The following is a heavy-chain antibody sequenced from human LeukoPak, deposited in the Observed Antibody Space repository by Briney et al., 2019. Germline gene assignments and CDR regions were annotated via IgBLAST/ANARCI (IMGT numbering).Heavy chain of an antibody. V-gene: IGHV4-59*10. CDR2: IYTSGST. J-gene: IGHJ3*02. Sequence: SETLSLTCAVYGGSFSGYYWSWIRQPAGKGLEWIGRIYTSGSTNYNPSLKSRVTMSVDTSKNQFSLKLSSVTAADTAVYYCARLSVAGYDAFDIWGQGTMVTVSS. D-gene: IGHD6-19*01. CDR1: GGSFSGYY. CDR3: ARLSVAGYDAFDI.